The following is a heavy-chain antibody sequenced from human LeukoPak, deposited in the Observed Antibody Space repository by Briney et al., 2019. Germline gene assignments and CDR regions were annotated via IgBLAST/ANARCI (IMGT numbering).Heavy chain of an antibody. CDR1: GYSFNNYW. CDR3: ARHGVVVVPENYGMDV. D-gene: IGHD2-2*01. J-gene: IGHJ6*02. CDR2: IYPADSDT. Sequence: GESLKISCKGSGYSFNNYWIGWVRQMPGKGLEWMGIIYPADSDTRYSPSFQGQVIISADKSISTAYLQWSSLKASDTATYYCARHGVVVVPENYGMDVWGQGTTVTVSS. V-gene: IGHV5-51*01.